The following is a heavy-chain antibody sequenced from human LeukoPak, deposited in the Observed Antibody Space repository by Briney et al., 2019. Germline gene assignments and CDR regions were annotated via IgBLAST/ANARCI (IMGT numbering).Heavy chain of an antibody. J-gene: IGHJ4*02. CDR1: GFTFSSYA. Sequence: GGSLRLSCAASGFTFSSYAVNWGCQVPGKGLEWVSGISGSGDNTYYADSVKGRFTISRDNSKNTLYLQMNSLRVKDTAVYYCANRMSWGQGTLVTVSS. CDR3: ANRMS. CDR2: ISGSGDNT. V-gene: IGHV3-23*01.